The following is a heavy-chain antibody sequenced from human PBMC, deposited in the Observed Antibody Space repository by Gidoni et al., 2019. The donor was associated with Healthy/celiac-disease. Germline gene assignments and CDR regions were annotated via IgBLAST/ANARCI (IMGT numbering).Heavy chain of an antibody. V-gene: IGHV3-30*04. CDR3: ARGGRWGWFQSGGAFDI. J-gene: IGHJ3*02. CDR1: GFTFSSYA. D-gene: IGHD2-15*01. Sequence: QVQLVESGGGVVQHGRSLRLSCADSGFTFSSYAMHWVRQAPGKGLEWVAVISYDGSNKYYADAVKGRFTISRDNSKNTLYLQMNSLRAEDTAVYYCARGGRWGWFQSGGAFDIWGQGTMVTVSS. CDR2: ISYDGSNK.